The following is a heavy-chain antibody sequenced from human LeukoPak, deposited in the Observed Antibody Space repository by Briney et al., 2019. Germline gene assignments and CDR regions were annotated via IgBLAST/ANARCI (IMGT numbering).Heavy chain of an antibody. CDR1: GGSISSFY. J-gene: IGHJ6*03. CDR2: IYYSGST. V-gene: IGHV4-59*12. CDR3: ARLWFGELLYRYYYYMDV. D-gene: IGHD3-10*01. Sequence: SETLSLTCTVSGGSISSFYWSWIRQPPGKGLEWIGYIYYSGSTNYNPSLKSRVTISVDTSKNQFSLKLSSVTAADTAVYYCARLWFGELLYRYYYYMDVWGKGTTVTVSS.